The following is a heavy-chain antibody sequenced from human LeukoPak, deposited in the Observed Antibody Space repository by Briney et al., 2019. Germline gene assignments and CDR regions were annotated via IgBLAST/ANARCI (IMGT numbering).Heavy chain of an antibody. V-gene: IGHV4-61*01. J-gene: IGHJ2*01. CDR2: LYYSGST. CDR3: ARDRVGGYDYAYFDL. Sequence: TSETLSLTCTVSGGSVSNGNYYWSWIRRHPGKGLEWFGYLYYSGSTNYNPSLKSRVTISIDTSKNQFSLKLSSVTAADTAVYYCARDRVGGYDYAYFDLWGRGTLVTVSS. CDR1: GGSVSNGNYY. D-gene: IGHD5-12*01.